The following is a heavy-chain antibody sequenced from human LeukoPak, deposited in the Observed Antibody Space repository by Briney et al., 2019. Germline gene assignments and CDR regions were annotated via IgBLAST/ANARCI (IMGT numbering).Heavy chain of an antibody. J-gene: IGHJ4*02. CDR1: GFTFSTYA. V-gene: IGHV3-23*01. CDR3: AKDPNAWELLLPGPFDY. CDR2: ISATGGST. Sequence: PGGSLRLSCVGTGFTFSTYAMTWVRQASGKGLEWVSLISATGGSTYYADSVKGRFTISRDNIKNTLYLQMNSLRAEDTAVYYCAKDPNAWELLLPGPFDYWGQGTLVTVSS. D-gene: IGHD1-26*01.